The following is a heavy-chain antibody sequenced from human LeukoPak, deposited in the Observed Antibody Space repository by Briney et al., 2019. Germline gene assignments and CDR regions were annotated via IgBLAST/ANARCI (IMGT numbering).Heavy chain of an antibody. CDR3: ARVRKQQLDRYYFDY. Sequence: PSQTLSLTCTVSGGSISSGGYYWSWIRQHPGKGLEWIGYIYYSGSTYYNPSLKSRVTISVDTSKNQFSLKLSSVTAADTAVYYCARVRKQQLDRYYFDYWGQGTLVTVSS. J-gene: IGHJ4*02. CDR1: GGSISSGGYY. CDR2: IYYSGST. V-gene: IGHV4-31*03. D-gene: IGHD6-13*01.